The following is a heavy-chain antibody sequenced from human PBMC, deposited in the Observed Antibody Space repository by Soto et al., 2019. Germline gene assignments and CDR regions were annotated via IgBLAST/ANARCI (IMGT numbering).Heavy chain of an antibody. Sequence: ASVKVSCKASGYTFTGYYMHWVRQAPGQGLEWMGWINPNSGDTKYSKRFQDRVTITRDTSASTGYMELSSLRSEDTAVYYCGRSVVGATGEILYNAMDVWGQGTTVTVSS. CDR2: INPNSGDT. D-gene: IGHD1-26*01. J-gene: IGHJ6*02. V-gene: IGHV1-2*02. CDR3: GRSVVGATGEILYNAMDV. CDR1: GYTFTGYY.